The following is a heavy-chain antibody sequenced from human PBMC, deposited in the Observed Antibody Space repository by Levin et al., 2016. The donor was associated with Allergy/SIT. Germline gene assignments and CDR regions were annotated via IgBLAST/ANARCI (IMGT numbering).Heavy chain of an antibody. CDR2: IYHSGNT. CDR3: ARQGYYYYYMDV. J-gene: IGHJ6*03. V-gene: IGHV4-4*02. Sequence: VRQAPGKGLEWIGEIYHSGNTNYNPSLKSRVTISVDKSKNQFSLRLSSVTAADTAVYYCARQGYYYYYMDVWGKGTTVTVSS.